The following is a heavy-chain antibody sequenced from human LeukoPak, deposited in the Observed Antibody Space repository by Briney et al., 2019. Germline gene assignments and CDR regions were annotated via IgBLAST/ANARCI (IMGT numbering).Heavy chain of an antibody. CDR2: ISGSGGST. CDR1: GFTFSSYA. V-gene: IGHV3-23*01. CDR3: AKGPYDILTGYYSGLDY. J-gene: IGHJ4*02. D-gene: IGHD3-9*01. Sequence: PGGSLRLSCAASGFTFSSYAMSWVRQAPGKGLEWVSAISGSGGSTYYADSVKGRFTISRDNSKNTLYLQMNSLRAEDTAVYYCAKGPYDILTGYYSGLDYWGQGTLVTVSS.